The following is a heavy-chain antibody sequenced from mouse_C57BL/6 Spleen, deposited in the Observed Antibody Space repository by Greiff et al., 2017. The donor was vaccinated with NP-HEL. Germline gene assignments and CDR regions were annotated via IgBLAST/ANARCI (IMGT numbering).Heavy chain of an antibody. CDR2: ISYDGSN. J-gene: IGHJ2*01. Sequence: EVQLVESGPGLVKPSQSLSLTCSVTGYSITSGYYWNWIRQFPGNKLEWMGYISYDGSNNYNPSLKNRISITRDTSKNQFFLKLNSVTTEDTATYYCARGGIYYGSSSFDYWGQGTTLTVSS. CDR1: GYSITSGYY. D-gene: IGHD1-1*01. V-gene: IGHV3-6*01. CDR3: ARGGIYYGSSSFDY.